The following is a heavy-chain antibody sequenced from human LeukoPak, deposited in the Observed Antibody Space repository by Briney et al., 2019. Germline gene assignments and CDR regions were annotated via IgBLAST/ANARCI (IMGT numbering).Heavy chain of an antibody. CDR3: ARGSPNYDFWSGLSLYYYYYMDV. CDR1: SYTFTSYG. D-gene: IGHD3-3*01. J-gene: IGHJ6*03. Sequence: ASVKVSCKASSYTFTSYGIGWVRQAPGQGLEWMGWISAYNGNTNYAQKLQGRVTMTTDTSTSTAYMELRSLRSDDTAVYYCARGSPNYDFWSGLSLYYYYYMDVWGKGTTVTVSS. CDR2: ISAYNGNT. V-gene: IGHV1-18*01.